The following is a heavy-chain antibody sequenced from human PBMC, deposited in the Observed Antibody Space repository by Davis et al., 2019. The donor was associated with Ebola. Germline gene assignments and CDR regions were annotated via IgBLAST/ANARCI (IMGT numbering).Heavy chain of an antibody. J-gene: IGHJ4*02. V-gene: IGHV4-39*01. CDR2: IYYSGST. Sequence: PSETLSLTCNVSGVYLGSSGYYWGFVRQPPGKGLEWIGNIYYSGSTKYNPSLQGRVTMSIDTPRDQFTLRLHSVTAADTAVYYCARGSVKMDSWGQGILVTVSS. CDR3: ARGSVKMDS. CDR1: GVYLGSSGYY. D-gene: IGHD3-22*01.